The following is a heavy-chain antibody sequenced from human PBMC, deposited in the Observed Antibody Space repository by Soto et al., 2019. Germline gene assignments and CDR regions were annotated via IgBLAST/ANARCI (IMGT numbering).Heavy chain of an antibody. V-gene: IGHV1-18*04. CDR3: ARATLRFLEWSLLSGMDV. CDR2: LSAYNGNT. J-gene: IGHJ6*02. CDR1: GYTFTSYG. Sequence: AAVKVSCKASGYTFTSYGISWVRKAPGQVLEWMGWLSAYNGNTNYAQKLQGRVTMTTATSTSTAYMELRSLRSDDTAVYYCARATLRFLEWSLLSGMDVWGQGTTVTVSS. D-gene: IGHD3-3*01.